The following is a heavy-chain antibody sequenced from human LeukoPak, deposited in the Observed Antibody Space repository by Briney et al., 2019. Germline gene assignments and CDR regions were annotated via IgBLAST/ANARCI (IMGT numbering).Heavy chain of an antibody. CDR1: GFTFDDYA. Sequence: GGSLRLSCAASGFTFDDYAKHWVRQAPGKGLEWVSGISWNSGSIGYADSVKGRFTISRDNAKNSLYLQMNSLRAEDTALYYCAKDGRRYSSGWHIDYWGQGTLVTVSS. J-gene: IGHJ4*02. D-gene: IGHD6-19*01. V-gene: IGHV3-9*01. CDR2: ISWNSGSI. CDR3: AKDGRRYSSGWHIDY.